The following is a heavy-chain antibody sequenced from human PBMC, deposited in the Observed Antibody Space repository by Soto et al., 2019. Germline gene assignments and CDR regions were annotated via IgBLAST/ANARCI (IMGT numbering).Heavy chain of an antibody. D-gene: IGHD2-21*01. CDR3: ARDPQIAYFYYTDV. CDR2: INAGNGNT. CDR1: GYTFTSYA. J-gene: IGHJ6*03. V-gene: IGHV1-3*01. Sequence: ASVKVSCKASGYTFTSYAMHWVRQAPGQRLEWMGWINAGNGNTKYSQKFQGRVTITRDTSASTAYMELSSLRSEDTAVYYCARDPQIAYFYYTDVWRKGTTVTVS.